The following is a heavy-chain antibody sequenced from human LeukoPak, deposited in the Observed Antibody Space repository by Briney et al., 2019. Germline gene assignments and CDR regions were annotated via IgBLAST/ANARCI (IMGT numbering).Heavy chain of an antibody. CDR1: GGSISSSFYY. J-gene: IGHJ4*02. CDR3: ARSTHYDFWSGYSSRYFDY. CDR2: IYHSGST. D-gene: IGHD3-3*01. Sequence: SETLSLTCTVSGGSISSSFYYWVWIRQPPGKGLEWIGSIYHSGSTYYHPSLKRRATISVDTSKNQFSLKLSSVTAADTAVYYCARSTHYDFWSGYSSRYFDYWGQGTLVTVSS. V-gene: IGHV4-39*07.